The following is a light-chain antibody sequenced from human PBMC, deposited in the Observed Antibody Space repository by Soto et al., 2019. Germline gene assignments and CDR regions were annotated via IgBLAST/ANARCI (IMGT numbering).Light chain of an antibody. CDR2: AAS. V-gene: IGKV1-9*01. J-gene: IGKJ4*01. CDR1: QGISSY. Sequence: DIQLTQSPSFLSASVGDRVTITCRASQGISSYLAWFQQKPGKAPKVLIYAASILQGGVPSRFSGSGSGTEFTLTISILQPEDFATYYCQQLNSYQLTFGGGTKVEIK. CDR3: QQLNSYQLT.